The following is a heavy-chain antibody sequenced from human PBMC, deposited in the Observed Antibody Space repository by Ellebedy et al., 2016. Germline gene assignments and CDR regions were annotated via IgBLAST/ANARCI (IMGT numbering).Heavy chain of an antibody. D-gene: IGHD5-18*01. J-gene: IGHJ4*02. CDR3: ARGLLRNSYGLWDSYFDY. V-gene: IGHV3-30*07. Sequence: SVKGRFTISRDSSKNTLYLQMNSLRAEDTAVYYCARGLLRNSYGLWDSYFDYWGQGTLVTVSS.